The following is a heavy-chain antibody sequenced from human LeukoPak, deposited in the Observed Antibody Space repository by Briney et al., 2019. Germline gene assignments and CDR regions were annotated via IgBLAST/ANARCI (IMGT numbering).Heavy chain of an antibody. Sequence: SQTLSLTCTVSGGSISTGDYYWSWIRQPPGKRLEWVGYIYHSGSTYYNPSLKSRLSISLDTSKNQFSLKLSSVTAADTAVYYCAREGGSGNYKRPVDSWGRGTLVIVSS. CDR2: IYHSGST. J-gene: IGHJ4*02. CDR3: AREGGSGNYKRPVDS. D-gene: IGHD3-10*01. V-gene: IGHV4-30-4*01. CDR1: GGSISTGDYY.